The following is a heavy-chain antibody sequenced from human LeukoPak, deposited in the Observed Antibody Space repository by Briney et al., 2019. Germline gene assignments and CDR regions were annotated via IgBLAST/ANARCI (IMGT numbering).Heavy chain of an antibody. J-gene: IGHJ4*02. CDR1: GDSVSSNSAA. D-gene: IGHD3-10*01. CDR3: ARNYYGSGSYYVFDS. V-gene: IGHV6-1*01. Sequence: SQTLSLTCVISGDSVSSNSAAWNWIRQSPSRRLEWLGSTYYDSQWYNDYAVSVKSRITINPDTSKNQFSLQLNSVTPEDTAVYYCARNYYGSGSYYVFDSWGQGTLVTVSS. CDR2: TYYDSQWYN.